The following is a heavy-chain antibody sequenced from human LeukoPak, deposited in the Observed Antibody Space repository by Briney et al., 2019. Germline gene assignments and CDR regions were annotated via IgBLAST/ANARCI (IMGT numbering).Heavy chain of an antibody. D-gene: IGHD1-14*01. Sequence: PGGSLRLSCAASGFTFSGHWMSWVRQAPGKGLEWVANINLGGSDKYYVDSVKGRFTISRENANNLLYLQMNSLRGEDTAVYYCTRDRSRAEDDWGQGTLVTVSS. J-gene: IGHJ4*02. CDR3: TRDRSRAEDD. V-gene: IGHV3-7*01. CDR1: GFTFSGHW. CDR2: INLGGSDK.